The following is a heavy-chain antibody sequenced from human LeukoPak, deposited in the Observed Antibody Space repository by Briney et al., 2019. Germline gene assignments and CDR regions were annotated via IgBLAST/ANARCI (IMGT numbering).Heavy chain of an antibody. J-gene: IGHJ5*02. CDR3: AKGYWSGYSFDNWFDP. V-gene: IGHV3-30*02. Sequence: PGGSLRLSCAASGFTFSSYGMHWVRQAPGKGLEWVAFIRYDGSNKYYADSVKGRLTISRDNSKNTLYLQMNSLRAEDTAVYYCAKGYWSGYSFDNWFDPWGQGTLVTVSS. CDR1: GFTFSSYG. D-gene: IGHD3-3*01. CDR2: IRYDGSNK.